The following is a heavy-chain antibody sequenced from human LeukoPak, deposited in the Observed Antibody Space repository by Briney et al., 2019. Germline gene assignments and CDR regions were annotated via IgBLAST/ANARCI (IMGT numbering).Heavy chain of an antibody. CDR1: GFTFSNYG. D-gene: IGHD3-16*01. Sequence: GGSLRLSCAASGFTFSNYGMHWVRQAPGKGLEWVSVIYSGGSTYYADSVKGRFTISRDNSKNTLYLQMNSLRAEDTAVYYCARGDAFDIWGQGTMVTVSS. V-gene: IGHV3-NL1*01. CDR2: IYSGGST. CDR3: ARGDAFDI. J-gene: IGHJ3*02.